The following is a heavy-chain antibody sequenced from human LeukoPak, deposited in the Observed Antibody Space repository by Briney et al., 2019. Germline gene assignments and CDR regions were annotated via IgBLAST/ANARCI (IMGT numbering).Heavy chain of an antibody. CDR1: GGSISGYY. CDR2: INHSGST. V-gene: IGHV4-34*01. D-gene: IGHD5-18*01. CDR3: ARHKGITAMVPPGI. Sequence: SETLSLTCTVSGGSISGYYWSWIRQPPGKGLEWIGEINHSGSTNYNPSLKSRVTISVDTSKNQFSLKLSSVTAADTAVYYCARHKGITAMVPPGIWGQGTMVTVSS. J-gene: IGHJ3*02.